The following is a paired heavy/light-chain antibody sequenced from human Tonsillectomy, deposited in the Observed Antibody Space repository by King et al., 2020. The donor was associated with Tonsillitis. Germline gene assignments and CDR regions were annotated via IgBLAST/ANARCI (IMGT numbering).Heavy chain of an antibody. J-gene: IGHJ4*02. Sequence: EVQLVESGGGLVQPGRSLRLSCRGSAFTFGDYAMSWFRQAPGKGLEWVGFISGTSYGGTTKYAASVKGRFTISRDDSKSIAYLQMNSLKADDTGVYYCSRRLMIDFWRGHGADYWGQGTLVTVSS. CDR2: ISGTSYGGTT. CDR1: AFTFGDYA. V-gene: IGHV3-49*03. CDR3: SRRLMIDFWRGHGADY. D-gene: IGHD3-3*01.
Light chain of an antibody. CDR1: SGSIASNY. J-gene: IGLJ2*01. CDR3: QSYDYINQV. V-gene: IGLV6-57*01. CDR2: EHY. Sequence: NFMLTQPPSVSASPGKTVTISCTRSSGSIASNYMQWYQQRPGSAPTTVIYEHYQRPSGVPDRFSGSIDSSSNSASLTISGLKTEDEADYYCQSYDYINQVFGGGTKLTVL.